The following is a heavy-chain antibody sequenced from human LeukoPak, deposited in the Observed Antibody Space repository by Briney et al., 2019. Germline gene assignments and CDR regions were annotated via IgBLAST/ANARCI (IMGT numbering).Heavy chain of an antibody. CDR3: ARGVTWVQLWPALNY. CDR2: ISAYNGNT. J-gene: IGHJ4*02. D-gene: IGHD5-18*01. V-gene: IGHV1-18*01. CDR1: GYTFTSYG. Sequence: ASVKVSCKASGYTFTSYGISWVRQAPGQGLEWMGWISAYNGNTNYAQKLQGRVTITRDESTSTAYMELSSLRSEDTAVYYCARGVTWVQLWPALNYWGQGTLVTVSS.